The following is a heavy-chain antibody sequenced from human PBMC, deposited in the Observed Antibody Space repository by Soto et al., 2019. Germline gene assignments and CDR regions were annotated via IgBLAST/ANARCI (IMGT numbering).Heavy chain of an antibody. D-gene: IGHD4-17*01. CDR1: DGSVSSDSYS. V-gene: IGHV4-61*01. J-gene: IGHJ5*02. Sequence: PSETLSLTCSVSDGSVSSDSYSWSWIRQPPGKGLEWIGYIYYSGSTNYNPSLKSRVTISVDTSKNQFSLKLSSVTAADTAVYYCARGAVKRNNWFDPWGQGTLVTVSS. CDR3: ARGAVKRNNWFDP. CDR2: IYYSGST.